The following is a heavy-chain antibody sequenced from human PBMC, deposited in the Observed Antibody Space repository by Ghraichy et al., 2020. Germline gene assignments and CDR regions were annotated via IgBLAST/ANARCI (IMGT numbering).Heavy chain of an antibody. J-gene: IGHJ6*02. Sequence: GGSLRLSCVGSGFTFSSYSMNWVRQSPGKGLEWVSYITSSSRTIFYADSVKGRFTISRDNAQNSLYLQMNSLRDEDTAVYYCARGGTVVRFYYYDGMDVWGQGTTVTVSS. D-gene: IGHD2-15*01. CDR1: GFTFSSYS. CDR3: ARGGTVVRFYYYDGMDV. V-gene: IGHV3-48*02. CDR2: ITSSSRTI.